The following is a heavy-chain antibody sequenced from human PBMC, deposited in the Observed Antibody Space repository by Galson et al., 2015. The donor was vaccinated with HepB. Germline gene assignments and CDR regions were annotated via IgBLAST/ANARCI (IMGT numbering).Heavy chain of an antibody. CDR2: ISSSSSYI. J-gene: IGHJ6*02. V-gene: IGHV3-21*01. CDR3: ARDSSPVGYDFWSGYYSLAYYYGMDV. Sequence: SLRLSCAASGFTFSSYSMNWVRQAPGKGLEWVSSISSSSSYIYYADSVKGRFTISRDNAKNSLYLQMNSLRAEDTAVYYCARDSSPVGYDFWSGYYSLAYYYGMDVWGQGTTVTVSS. D-gene: IGHD3-3*01. CDR1: GFTFSSYS.